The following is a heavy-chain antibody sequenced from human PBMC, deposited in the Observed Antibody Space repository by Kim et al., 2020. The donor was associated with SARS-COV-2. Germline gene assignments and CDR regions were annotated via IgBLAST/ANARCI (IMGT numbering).Heavy chain of an antibody. CDR2: MSPSGRFI. CDR3: ASDRDYDYHGLDV. V-gene: IGHV3-11*01. J-gene: IGHJ6*02. CDR1: GFTFSEYY. Sequence: GGSLRLSCAASGFTFSEYYMNWVRQAPGKGLEWISYMSPSGRFIYYADSVKGRFTTSRDNAKNSLYLQMNSLWAEDTAVYYCASDRDYDYHGLDVWGQWT.